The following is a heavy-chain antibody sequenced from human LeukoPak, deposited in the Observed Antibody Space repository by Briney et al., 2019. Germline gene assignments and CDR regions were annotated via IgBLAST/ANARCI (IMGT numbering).Heavy chain of an antibody. V-gene: IGHV4-59*08. CDR2: IYYSGST. J-gene: IGHJ4*02. CDR3: VEEWPSFDY. CDR1: GGSISSYY. D-gene: IGHD3-3*01. Sequence: SGTLSLTCTVSGGSISSYYWSWIRQPPGKGLEWIGYIYYSGSTNYNPSLKSRVTVSVDTSKNQFSLKLSSVTAADTAVYYCVEEWPSFDYWGQGTLVTVSS.